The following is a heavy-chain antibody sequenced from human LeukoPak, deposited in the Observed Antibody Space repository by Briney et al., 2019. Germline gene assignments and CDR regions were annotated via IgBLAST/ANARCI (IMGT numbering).Heavy chain of an antibody. CDR1: GYTFTSYA. J-gene: IGHJ4*02. Sequence: ASVKVSCKASGYTFTSYAMHWVRQAPGQRLEWMGWINAGNGNTKYSQKFQGRVTMTRDTSTSTVYMELSSLRSEDTAVYYCARDHGDYYFDYWGQGTLVTVSS. V-gene: IGHV1-3*01. CDR2: INAGNGNT. CDR3: ARDHGDYYFDY. D-gene: IGHD4-17*01.